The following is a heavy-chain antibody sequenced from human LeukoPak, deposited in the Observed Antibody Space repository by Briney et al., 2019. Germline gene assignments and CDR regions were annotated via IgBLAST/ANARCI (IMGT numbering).Heavy chain of an antibody. V-gene: IGHV1-2*02. D-gene: IGHD1-20*01. CDR1: GYTFTGYY. CDR3: ARGITGTTWANWFDP. J-gene: IGHJ5*02. Sequence: ASVKVSCKASGYTFTGYYMHWVRQAPGQGLEWMGWINPNSGGTNYAQKFQGRVTMTRDTSISTAYMELSRLRSDDTAVYYCARGITGTTWANWFDPWGQGTLVTVSS. CDR2: INPNSGGT.